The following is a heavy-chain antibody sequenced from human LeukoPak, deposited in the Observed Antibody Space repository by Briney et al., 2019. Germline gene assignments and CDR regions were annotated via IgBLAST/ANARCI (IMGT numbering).Heavy chain of an antibody. J-gene: IGHJ4*02. CDR3: ARQSGRQTPILC. D-gene: IGHD3-10*01. V-gene: IGHV4-59*08. CDR2: IYYSGGT. Sequence: SETLSLTCTVSGGSISSYYWSWIRQSPGKGLEWIGYIYYSGGTDYNLSLKSRVTISVDTSKNQFSLNLSSVTAADTAVYYCARQSGRQTPILCWGQAALVTVSS. CDR1: GGSISSYY.